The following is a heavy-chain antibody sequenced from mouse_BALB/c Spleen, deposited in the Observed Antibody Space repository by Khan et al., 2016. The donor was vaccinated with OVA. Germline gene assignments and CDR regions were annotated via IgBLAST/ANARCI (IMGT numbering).Heavy chain of an antibody. Sequence: QVQLQQAGPELVKPGASVKISCKASGYTFTAYDINWVRQRPGQGLEWIGWIYPGDDRTEYNEKFRGKATLTADKSSNTAYMQLSSLTSEKAAVYFCEREGLRGVAMDYWGQGTSVSVSS. J-gene: IGHJ4*01. CDR1: GYTFTAYD. CDR3: EREGLRGVAMDY. V-gene: IGHV1S56*01. D-gene: IGHD2-4*01. CDR2: IYPGDDRT.